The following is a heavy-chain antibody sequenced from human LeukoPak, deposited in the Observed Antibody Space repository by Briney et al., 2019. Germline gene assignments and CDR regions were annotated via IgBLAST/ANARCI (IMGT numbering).Heavy chain of an antibody. D-gene: IGHD3-10*01. V-gene: IGHV3-33*01. Sequence: GRSLSLTCAASGVTFSSYGMHWVRQAPGKGLEWVGVIWYDGSNKYYADSVKGRFTISRDNSKNTLYLQMNSLRAEDTAVYYCARAETLWFGELLIWGQGTLVTVSS. CDR1: GVTFSSYG. CDR2: IWYDGSNK. CDR3: ARAETLWFGELLI. J-gene: IGHJ4*02.